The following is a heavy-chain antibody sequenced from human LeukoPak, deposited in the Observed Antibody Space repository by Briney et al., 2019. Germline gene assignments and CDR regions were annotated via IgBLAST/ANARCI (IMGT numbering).Heavy chain of an antibody. Sequence: PGGSLRLSCAASGFTFNNNEMHWVRQTAEKGLEWVSAVGIAGDTFYAGSVKGRFAISRDNAESSLFLQMNSLRAGDTAVYYCAREGRMGTADAFDVWGQGTMVTVSS. CDR1: GFTFNNNE. J-gene: IGHJ3*01. CDR2: VGIAGDT. CDR3: AREGRMGTADAFDV. V-gene: IGHV3-13*01. D-gene: IGHD1-14*01.